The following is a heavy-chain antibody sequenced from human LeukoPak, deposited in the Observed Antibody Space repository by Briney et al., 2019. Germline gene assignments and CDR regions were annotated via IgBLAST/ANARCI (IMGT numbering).Heavy chain of an antibody. CDR3: AREEPGYYDGFDL. J-gene: IGHJ3*01. CDR2: IFPTGDT. CDR1: GGSFSGYY. Sequence: SETLSLTCAVYGGSFSGYYWSWIRQPPGKGLEWIGYIFPTGDTNYNPSLKSRVTLSVDRSKNDFSLKLRSVTAADTAIYYCAREEPGYYDGFDLWGPGTLVTVSS. V-gene: IGHV4-34*12. D-gene: IGHD3-9*01.